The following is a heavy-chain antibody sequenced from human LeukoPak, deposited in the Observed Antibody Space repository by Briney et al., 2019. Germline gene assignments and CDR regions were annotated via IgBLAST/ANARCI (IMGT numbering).Heavy chain of an antibody. CDR2: ISSGGSTI. J-gene: IGHJ6*03. Sequence: PGGSLRLSCAASGFTFSDYYMSWIRQAPGKGLEWVSYISSGGSTIYYADSVKGRFTISRDNSKNTLYLQVNSLRAEDTAVYYCAKVDDFWSGSTGDYYYMDVWGKGTTVTVSS. CDR1: GFTFSDYY. CDR3: AKVDDFWSGSTGDYYYMDV. D-gene: IGHD3-3*01. V-gene: IGHV3-11*04.